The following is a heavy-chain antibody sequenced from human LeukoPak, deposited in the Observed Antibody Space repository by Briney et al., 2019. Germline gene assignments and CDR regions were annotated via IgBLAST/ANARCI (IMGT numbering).Heavy chain of an antibody. CDR2: ISSSSSCI. J-gene: IGHJ4*02. CDR1: EFTFSSYS. Sequence: NPGGSLRLSCAASEFTFSSYSMNWVRQAPGKGLEWVSSISSSSSCIYYADSVKGRFTISRDNAKNSLYLQMNSLRAEDTAVYYCARGSSSGWYDYWGQGTLVTVSS. D-gene: IGHD6-19*01. CDR3: ARGSSSGWYDY. V-gene: IGHV3-21*01.